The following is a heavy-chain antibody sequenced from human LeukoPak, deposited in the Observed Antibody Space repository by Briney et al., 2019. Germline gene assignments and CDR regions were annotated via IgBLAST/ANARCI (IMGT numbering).Heavy chain of an antibody. Sequence: SETLSLTCTVSGGSISSYYWSWIRQPPGKGLEWIGYIYYSGSTNYNPSLKSRVTISVDTSKNQFSLTLSSVTAADTAVYYCARIDYSNFDYWGQGTLVTVSS. J-gene: IGHJ4*02. CDR3: ARIDYSNFDY. V-gene: IGHV4-59*01. CDR2: IYYSGST. D-gene: IGHD4-11*01. CDR1: GGSISSYY.